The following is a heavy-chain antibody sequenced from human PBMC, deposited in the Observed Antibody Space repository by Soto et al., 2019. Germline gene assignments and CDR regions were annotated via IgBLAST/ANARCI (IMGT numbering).Heavy chain of an antibody. CDR2: LDQSGGT. V-gene: IGHV4-34*01. CDR1: GDSLRGQS. CDR3: ATYWGTESHTFWFDL. D-gene: IGHD3-16*01. J-gene: IGHJ5*02. Sequence: QVQLQQWGAGLLKASETLSLTCAVVGDSLRGQSWNWIRQSPGKGLEWIGELDQSGGTNYNPSLKSRAIISDDTSKNQFSLTLTSVTAADTAVYYCATYWGTESHTFWFDLWGRGAQVTVSS.